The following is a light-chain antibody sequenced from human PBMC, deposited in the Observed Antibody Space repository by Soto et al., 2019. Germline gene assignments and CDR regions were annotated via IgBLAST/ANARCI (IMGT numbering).Light chain of an antibody. CDR3: QQYNNGPPVT. J-gene: IGKJ1*01. CDR1: QSVSSK. V-gene: IGKV3-15*01. Sequence: EIVMTQSPATLSVSPGERATLSCRASQSVSSKLAWYQQKPGQAPRLLIYGASTRATGIPARFSGSGSGTEFTLTISSLQSEDFAVYYCQQYNNGPPVTFGQGTKVEIK. CDR2: GAS.